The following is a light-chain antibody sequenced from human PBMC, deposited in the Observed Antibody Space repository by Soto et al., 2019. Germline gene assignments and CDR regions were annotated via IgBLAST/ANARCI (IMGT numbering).Light chain of an antibody. V-gene: IGKV1-5*01. J-gene: IGKJ3*01. CDR1: QSITHW. CDR2: DAS. Sequence: DIQMTQSPSTLSASVGDRVTITCRASQSITHWLAWYQQKPEKAPKLLVYDASSLETGVPSRFSGSGSGTEFSLTISSQEPDDFATYYCQQYKSYSPLTFGPGTKVDVK. CDR3: QQYKSYSPLT.